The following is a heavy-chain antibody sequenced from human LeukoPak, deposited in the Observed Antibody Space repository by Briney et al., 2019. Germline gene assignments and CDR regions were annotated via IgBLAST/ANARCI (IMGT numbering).Heavy chain of an antibody. CDR2: IYSGGST. D-gene: IGHD6-13*01. Sequence: GGSLRLSCAASGFTVSSNYMSWVRQAPGKGLEWVSVIYSGGSTYYADSVKGRFTISRDNSKNTLYLQMNSLRAEDTAVYYCAKDQGSSWPYYFDYWGQGTLVTVSS. J-gene: IGHJ4*02. CDR3: AKDQGSSWPYYFDY. CDR1: GFTVSSNY. V-gene: IGHV3-66*01.